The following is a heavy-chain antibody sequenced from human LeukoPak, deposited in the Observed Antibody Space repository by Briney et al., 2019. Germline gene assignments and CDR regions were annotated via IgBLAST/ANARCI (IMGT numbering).Heavy chain of an antibody. D-gene: IGHD2-15*01. CDR3: ARYCSGGCYSGVDY. CDR1: GFTFSSLG. J-gene: IGHJ4*02. Sequence: GGSLRLSCAASGFTFSSLGMHWVRQAPGRGLEWVALILYDEKYYADSVKGRFTISRDNSKNTLYLQMDNLRAEDTAVYYCARYCSGGCYSGVDYWGQGTLVT. V-gene: IGHV3-33*05. CDR2: ILYDEK.